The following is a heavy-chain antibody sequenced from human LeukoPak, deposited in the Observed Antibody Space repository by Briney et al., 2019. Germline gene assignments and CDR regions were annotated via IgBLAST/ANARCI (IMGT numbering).Heavy chain of an antibody. D-gene: IGHD3-22*01. CDR1: GGTFSSYA. CDR3: ARDPGYYDSSGYYHYYFDY. V-gene: IGHV1-69*04. J-gene: IGHJ4*02. Sequence: ASVKVSCKASGGTFSSYAISWVRQAPGQGLEWMGRIIPILGIANYAQKFQGRVTTTADKSTSTAYMELSSLRSEDTAVYYCARDPGYYDSSGYYHYYFDYWGQGTLVTVSS. CDR2: IIPILGIA.